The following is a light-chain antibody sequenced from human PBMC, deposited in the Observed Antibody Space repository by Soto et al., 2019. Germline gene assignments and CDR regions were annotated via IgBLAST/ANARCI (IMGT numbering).Light chain of an antibody. Sequence: QSVVTQEPSLTVSPGGTVTLTCALTTGAVTSDYYPNWFQRKPGQALRTLIYRTNNKHSWTPARFSGSLLGGKAALTLSGVQPEDEADYYCLLLGSGEWVFGGGTKVTVL. V-gene: IGLV7-43*01. CDR3: LLLGSGEWV. CDR1: TGAVTSDYY. CDR2: RTN. J-gene: IGLJ3*02.